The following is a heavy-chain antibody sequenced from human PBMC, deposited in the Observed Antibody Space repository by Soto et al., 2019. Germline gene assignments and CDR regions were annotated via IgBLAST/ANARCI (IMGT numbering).Heavy chain of an antibody. J-gene: IGHJ6*02. Sequence: SDTLSLTCTGSGGSSSSSSYYWGWIRQPPGKGLEWIGIIYYSGSTYYNPSLKSRVTISVDTSKNQFSLKLSSVTAADTAVYYCAAGAVRYYYGMDVWGQGTTVTVSS. CDR3: AAGAVRYYYGMDV. CDR2: IYYSGST. D-gene: IGHD4-17*01. CDR1: GGSSSSSSYY. V-gene: IGHV4-39*01.